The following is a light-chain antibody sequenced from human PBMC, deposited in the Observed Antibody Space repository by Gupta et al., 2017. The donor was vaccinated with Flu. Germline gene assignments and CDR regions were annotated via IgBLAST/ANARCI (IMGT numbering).Light chain of an antibody. Sequence: QSVLTQPPSASAAPGQRVTISCSGSSSNIGSDYVYWYQQVPGKTPRLLIYKSNQRPSGVPGRISGSRSGTSASLAISGLRSEDEADYYCAAWDDSLGGHVVFGGGTKLTVL. CDR3: AAWDDSLGGHVV. V-gene: IGLV1-47*01. CDR2: KSN. J-gene: IGLJ2*01. CDR1: SSNIGSDY.